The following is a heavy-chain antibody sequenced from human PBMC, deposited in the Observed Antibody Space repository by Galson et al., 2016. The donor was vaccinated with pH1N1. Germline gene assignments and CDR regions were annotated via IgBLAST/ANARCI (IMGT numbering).Heavy chain of an antibody. D-gene: IGHD2-2*01. CDR1: GFIFSSYA. J-gene: IGHJ6*02. CDR2: LSAASTAV. CDR3: AKGGRVGVQGYYYAWDV. V-gene: IGHV3-23*01. Sequence: SLRLSCAASGFIFSSYAMTWVRQAPGKGLEWVSALSAASTAVYYGNSVKGRFTISRDNSKNTLYLQMNSLRAEDTAVYYCAKGGRVGVQGYYYAWDVWGQGTAVTVSS.